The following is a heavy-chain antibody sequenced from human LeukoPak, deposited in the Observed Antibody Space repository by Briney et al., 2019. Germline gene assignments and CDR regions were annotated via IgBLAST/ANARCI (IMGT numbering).Heavy chain of an antibody. CDR2: ISYDGSSK. J-gene: IGHJ4*02. D-gene: IGHD4-17*01. CDR3: ARQNDYGDYVGYFDN. Sequence: GGSLRLSCAASGFTFSSYAMHWVRQAPGKELEWVAVISYDGSSKYYADSVKGRFTISRDNSKNTLYLQMNSLRAEDTAVYYCARQNDYGDYVGYFDNWGQGTLVTVSS. V-gene: IGHV3-30-3*01. CDR1: GFTFSSYA.